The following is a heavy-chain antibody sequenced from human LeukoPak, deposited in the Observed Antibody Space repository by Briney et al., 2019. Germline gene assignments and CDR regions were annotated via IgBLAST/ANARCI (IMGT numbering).Heavy chain of an antibody. J-gene: IGHJ5*02. V-gene: IGHV3-74*01. CDR1: GITFGNNW. CDR3: ARDVPHNWFDT. Sequence: PGGSLRLSCAASGITFGNNWMHWVRQGPGKGLVWISRINSDGGGAICADSVKGRFTVSRDNAKNTLYLQMNSLRAEDTAVYYCARDVPHNWFDTWGQGTLVTVSP. CDR2: INSDGGGA.